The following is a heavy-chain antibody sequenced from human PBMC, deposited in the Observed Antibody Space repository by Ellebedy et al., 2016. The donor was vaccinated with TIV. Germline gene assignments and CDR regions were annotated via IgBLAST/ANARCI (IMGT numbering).Heavy chain of an antibody. V-gene: IGHV1-69*04. CDR2: IMPILDIA. CDR3: ARDLLGSADC. CDR1: GGTFSRYA. J-gene: IGHJ4*02. D-gene: IGHD3-22*01. Sequence: AASVKVSCKASGGTFSRYALNWVRQAPGQGLEWMGRIMPILDIANYPQKFQGRVTITADKSTSTAYMELRSLRFEDTAVYYCARDLLGSADCWGQGTLVTVSS.